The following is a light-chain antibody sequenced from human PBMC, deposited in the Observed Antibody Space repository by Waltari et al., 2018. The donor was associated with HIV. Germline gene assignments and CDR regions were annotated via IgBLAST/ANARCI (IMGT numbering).Light chain of an antibody. J-gene: IGLJ2*01. CDR2: INKDGRQ. CDR3: QTWNTGFRI. CDR1: SEHSGYG. Sequence: QVTLTQSPPTSASLGASVKLTCTLTSEHSGYGVAWHQQKAEKAPRFFMKINKDGRQTRGSGFPERFSGSRSGAQLYLTISSLQSEDEADYFCQTWNTGFRIFGGGTRLTVL. V-gene: IGLV4-69*01.